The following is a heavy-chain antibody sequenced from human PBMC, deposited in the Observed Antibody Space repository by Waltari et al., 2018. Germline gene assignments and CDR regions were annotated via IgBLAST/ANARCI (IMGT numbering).Heavy chain of an antibody. CDR3: ARALYATGDAFDI. CDR2: IGTAGDT. V-gene: IGHV3-13*01. J-gene: IGHJ3*02. Sequence: EVQLVESGGGLVQPGGSLRLSCAASGFTFSSYDMHWVRQATGKGLEWVSAIGTAGDTYYPGSVKGRFTISRENAKNSLYLQMNSLRAGDTAVYYCARALYATGDAFDIWGQGTMVTVSS. CDR1: GFTFSSYD. D-gene: IGHD2-15*01.